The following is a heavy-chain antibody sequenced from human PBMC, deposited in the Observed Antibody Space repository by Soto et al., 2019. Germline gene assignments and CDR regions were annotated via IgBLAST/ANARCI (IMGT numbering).Heavy chain of an antibody. CDR2: IYHSGST. CDR3: ARYDCIVVVPTSLGAMDV. V-gene: IGHV4-4*02. Sequence: PSETLSLTRAVHDGSISSNKWWRWLRQPPGKGLERIGEIYHSGSTNYNPPLKRRVTISLDKSKNQFSLKLTSVTAADSAVYYCARYDCIVVVPTSLGAMDVWGQGTTVTVSS. J-gene: IGHJ6*02. CDR1: DGSISSNKW. D-gene: IGHD2-2*01.